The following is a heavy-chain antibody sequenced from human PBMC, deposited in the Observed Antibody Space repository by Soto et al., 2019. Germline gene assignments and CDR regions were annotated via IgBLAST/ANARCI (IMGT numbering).Heavy chain of an antibody. V-gene: IGHV1-18*01. J-gene: IGHJ6*02. CDR1: GYTFIRYG. CDR2: ISPYNDYT. CDR3: XXXXXXXXXXXXXXXXXLDV. Sequence: QVQLVQSAAEVKKPGASVKVSCKASGYTFIRYGITWVRQAPGQGLEWMGWISPYNDYTIYAQKLQGRVTMTTDTXXXXXXXXXXXXXXXXXXXXXXXXXXXXXXXXXXXXXXXLDVWGQGTAVTVSS.